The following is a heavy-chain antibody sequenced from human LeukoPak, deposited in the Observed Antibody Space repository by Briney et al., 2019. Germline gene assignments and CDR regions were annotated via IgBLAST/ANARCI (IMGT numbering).Heavy chain of an antibody. J-gene: IGHJ4*02. V-gene: IGHV1-8*01. CDR3: AREEDGNDY. CDR2: MNPNSGNT. Sequence: ASVKVSCKASGYTFTSYDNNWVRQATGQGREWMGWMNPNSGNTGYAQKFQGRVTMTRNTSISTAYMKLSSLRSEDTAVYYCAREEDGNDYWGQGTLVTVSS. CDR1: GYTFTSYD. D-gene: IGHD4-17*01.